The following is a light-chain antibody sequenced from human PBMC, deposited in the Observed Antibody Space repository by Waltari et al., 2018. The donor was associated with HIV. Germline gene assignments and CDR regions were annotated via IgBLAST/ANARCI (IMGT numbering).Light chain of an antibody. J-gene: IGLJ2*01. Sequence: QAGLTQPPSVSKGMRQTATLTCTGNSNNVCNQGTPWLKQHQGHPPKLLSYRDNKRPSGISERFSASRSGNTASLTITGVQPEDEADYFCATWDISLSAVVFGGGTTLTVL. CDR1: SNNVCNQG. CDR3: ATWDISLSAVV. CDR2: RDN. V-gene: IGLV10-54*04.